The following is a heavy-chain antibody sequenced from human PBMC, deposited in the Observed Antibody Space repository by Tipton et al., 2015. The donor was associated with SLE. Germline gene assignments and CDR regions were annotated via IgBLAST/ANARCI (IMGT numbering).Heavy chain of an antibody. CDR1: GGSISGYY. V-gene: IGHV4-4*07. D-gene: IGHD4-17*01. J-gene: IGHJ3*02. Sequence: LRPSCTVSGGSISGYYWSWVRQPAGKGLEWIGRIFSSGSTIYNPSIKSRVTLSLDTSKNQFSLGVTSVTAADTAVYYCARVWDYGDAFDIWGQGTMVTVSS. CDR2: IFSSGST. CDR3: ARVWDYGDAFDI.